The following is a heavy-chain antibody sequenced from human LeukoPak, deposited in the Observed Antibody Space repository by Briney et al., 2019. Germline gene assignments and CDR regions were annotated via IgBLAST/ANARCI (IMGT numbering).Heavy chain of an antibody. CDR2: IYHSGST. Sequence: SETLSLTCAVSGGSISSSNWWSWVRQPPGKGLEWIGEIYHSGSTNYNPSLKSRVTISVDTSKNQFSLKLRSVTAADTAVYYCARVPMYKSNWRDFWGQGALVTVSS. J-gene: IGHJ4*02. CDR1: GGSISSSNW. V-gene: IGHV4-4*02. D-gene: IGHD1-1*01. CDR3: ARVPMYKSNWRDF.